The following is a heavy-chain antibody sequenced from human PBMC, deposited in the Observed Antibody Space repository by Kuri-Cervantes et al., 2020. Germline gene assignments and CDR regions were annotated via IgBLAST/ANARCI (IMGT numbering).Heavy chain of an antibody. D-gene: IGHD4-17*01. V-gene: IGHV3-23*01. CDR3: SRVTRAFENGDYVRGYAFDI. Sequence: LPCAASGFTFSIYGMTWVRQAPGKGLGWVSGISNSGGNTYYGDSVKGRFTITRDNAKNSLCLQMNSLSAEYTAVYYCSRVTRAFENGDYVRGYAFDIWGKGTMVTVSS. J-gene: IGHJ3*02. CDR1: GFTFSIYG. CDR2: ISNSGGNT.